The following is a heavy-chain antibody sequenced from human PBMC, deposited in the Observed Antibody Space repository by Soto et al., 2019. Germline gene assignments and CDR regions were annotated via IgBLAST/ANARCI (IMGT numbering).Heavy chain of an antibody. CDR3: AREQWLGVDY. D-gene: IGHD6-19*01. V-gene: IGHV1-3*05. CDR2: INAGNGNT. J-gene: IGHJ4*02. Sequence: SGAEEKKPGASVKVSCKASGYTFTKYAMHWVRQAPGQSLEWMGWINAGNGNTKYSQKFQGRVTITRDTSASTAYMELSSLRSEDTAVYYCAREQWLGVDYWGQGTLVTVSS. CDR1: GYTFTKYA.